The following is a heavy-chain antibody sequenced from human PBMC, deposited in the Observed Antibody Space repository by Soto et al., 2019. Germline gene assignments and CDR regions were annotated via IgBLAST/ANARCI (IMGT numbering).Heavy chain of an antibody. CDR1: GYTFTSYD. CDR2: MNPNSGNT. D-gene: IGHD5-12*01. Sequence: QVQLVQSGAEVKKPGASVKVSCKASGYTFTSYDINWVRQATGQGLEWMGWMNPNSGNTGYAQKFQGRVTMTRNTSISTAYMELSSLRSEDTAVYYCAIPYSGYDYVGDAFDIWGQGTMVTVPS. V-gene: IGHV1-8*01. CDR3: AIPYSGYDYVGDAFDI. J-gene: IGHJ3*02.